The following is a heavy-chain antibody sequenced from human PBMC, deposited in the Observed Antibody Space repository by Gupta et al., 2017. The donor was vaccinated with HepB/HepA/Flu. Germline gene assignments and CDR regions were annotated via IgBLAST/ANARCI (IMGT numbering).Heavy chain of an antibody. CDR3: ASTVTTPGYYYGMDV. CDR2: IWYDGSNK. CDR1: GFTFSSYG. D-gene: IGHD4-17*01. Sequence: QVQLVESGGGVVQPGRSLRLSCAASGFTFSSYGMHWVRQAPGKGLEGVAVIWYDGSNKYYADSVKGRFTISRDNSKNTLYLQMNSLRAEDTAVYYCASTVTTPGYYYGMDVWGQGTTVTVSS. V-gene: IGHV3-33*01. J-gene: IGHJ6*02.